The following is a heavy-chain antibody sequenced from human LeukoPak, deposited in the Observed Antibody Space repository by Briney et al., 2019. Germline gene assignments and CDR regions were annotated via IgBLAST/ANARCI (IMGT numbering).Heavy chain of an antibody. CDR3: ARLGRTSYWYFDL. CDR1: GGPISSYY. Sequence: SETLSPTCTVSGGPISSYYWSWIRQPPGKGLEWIGYIYYSGSTNYNPSLKSRVTISVDTSKNQFSLKLSSVTAADTAVYYCARLGRTSYWYFDLWGRGTLVTVSS. CDR2: IYYSGST. J-gene: IGHJ2*01. D-gene: IGHD2-2*01. V-gene: IGHV4-59*08.